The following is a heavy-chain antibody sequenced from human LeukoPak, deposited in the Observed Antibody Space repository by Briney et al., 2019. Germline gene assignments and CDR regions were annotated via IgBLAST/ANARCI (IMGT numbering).Heavy chain of an antibody. CDR2: IYPGDSDT. CDR3: ARGDVLIPPYSYNTEFDY. V-gene: IGHV5-51*01. D-gene: IGHD5-18*01. Sequence: GESLKISCKGSGYSFTSYWIGWVRQMPGKGLEWMGIIYPGDSDTRYSPSFQGQVTISADKSISTAYLQWSSLKASDTAMYYCARGDVLIPPYSYNTEFDYWGQGTLVTVSS. CDR1: GYSFTSYW. J-gene: IGHJ4*02.